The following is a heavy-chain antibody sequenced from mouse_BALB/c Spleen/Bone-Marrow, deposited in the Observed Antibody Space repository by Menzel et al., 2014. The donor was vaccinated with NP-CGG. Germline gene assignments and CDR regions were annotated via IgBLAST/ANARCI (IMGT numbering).Heavy chain of an antibody. J-gene: IGHJ4*01. D-gene: IGHD2-4*01. Sequence: VQLQQSGAELVRPGASVKLSCKASGYTFTSFWMNWVKQRPEQGLEWIGRIDPYDSETHYNQKFKDKAILTVDKSSSTASMQLISLTSEDSAVYYCARSGYDCDYAMDYWGQGTSVTVSS. CDR1: GYTFTSFW. CDR2: IDPYDSET. CDR3: ARSGYDCDYAMDY. V-gene: IGHV1-52*01.